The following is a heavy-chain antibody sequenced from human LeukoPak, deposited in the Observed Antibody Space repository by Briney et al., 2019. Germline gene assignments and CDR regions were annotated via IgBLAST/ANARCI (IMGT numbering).Heavy chain of an antibody. CDR1: DYIFTVYN. CDR2: FSVYTGHT. V-gene: IGHV1-18*01. Sequence: GASMKVSCKASDYIFTVYNITWVRQAPGQGLEWMGRFSVYTGHTDFARNFQDRVTMTADTSTTTAYMELKSLRSDDTAVYYCARTPEKHIDYWGQGTLVTVSS. D-gene: IGHD2-15*01. CDR3: ARTPEKHIDY. J-gene: IGHJ4*02.